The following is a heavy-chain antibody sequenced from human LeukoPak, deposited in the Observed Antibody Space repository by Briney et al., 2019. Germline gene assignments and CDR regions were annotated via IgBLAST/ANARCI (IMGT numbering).Heavy chain of an antibody. CDR1: EFTFSSYG. V-gene: IGHV3-23*01. Sequence: PGGSLRLSCAASEFTFSSYGMSWVRQAPGKGLEWVSAISRSTGDTYYAASVKGRFTISRDNSKNTLYLQMNSLRAEDTAVYYCAKRSDYSDNPNYFDFWGQGTLVTVSS. J-gene: IGHJ4*02. CDR3: AKRSDYSDNPNYFDF. CDR2: ISRSTGDT. D-gene: IGHD4-23*01.